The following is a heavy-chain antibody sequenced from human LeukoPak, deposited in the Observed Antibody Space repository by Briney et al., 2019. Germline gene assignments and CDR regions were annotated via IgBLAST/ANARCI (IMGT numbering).Heavy chain of an antibody. Sequence: GGSLRLSCAASGFTFSDYYMSWIRQAPGEGLEWVSYISSSSSYTNYADSVKGRFTISRDNAKNSLYLQMNSLRAEDTAVYYCASYYDSSGYSPSPDAFDIWGQGTMVTVSS. CDR2: ISSSSSYT. CDR1: GFTFSDYY. V-gene: IGHV3-11*06. CDR3: ASYYDSSGYSPSPDAFDI. D-gene: IGHD3-22*01. J-gene: IGHJ3*02.